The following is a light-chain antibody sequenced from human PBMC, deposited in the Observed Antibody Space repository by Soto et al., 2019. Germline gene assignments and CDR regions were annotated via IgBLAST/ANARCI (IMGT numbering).Light chain of an antibody. Sequence: DIQMTQSPSSLSASVGDRVTITCRASQSISSYLNWYQQKPGKAPKLLIYAASSLQSGVPSRFSGSGSGTDFTLTISSLQPEDVATYYCQKYNSGPQTFGQGTKVDIK. CDR1: QSISSY. CDR3: QKYNSGPQT. CDR2: AAS. J-gene: IGKJ1*01. V-gene: IGKV1-39*01.